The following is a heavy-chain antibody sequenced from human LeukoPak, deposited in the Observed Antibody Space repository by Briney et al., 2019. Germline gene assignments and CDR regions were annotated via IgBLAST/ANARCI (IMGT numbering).Heavy chain of an antibody. D-gene: IGHD6-13*01. Sequence: ASVKVSCKASGYTFTSYDINWVRQATGQGLEWMGGIIPIFGTANYAQKFQGRVTITADESTSTAYMELSSLKSEDTAVYYCARVVADSGYSSSWYQGGAFDIWGQGTMVTVSS. CDR1: GYTFTSYD. CDR3: ARVVADSGYSSSWYQGGAFDI. V-gene: IGHV1-69*13. J-gene: IGHJ3*02. CDR2: IIPIFGTA.